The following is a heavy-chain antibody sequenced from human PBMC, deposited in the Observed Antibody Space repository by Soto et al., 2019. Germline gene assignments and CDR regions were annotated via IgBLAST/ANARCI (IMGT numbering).Heavy chain of an antibody. CDR2: FYPGDSTS. V-gene: IGHV5-51*01. J-gene: IGHJ3*02. CDR1: GYSFISYW. D-gene: IGHD2-2*03. Sequence: PGESLKISCKTSGYSFISYWVAWVRQKPRKGLEWMGTFYPGDSTSTYSPSFQGQGTISVDKSISTAYLHLSSLKASDTAMYYCARIIGYCRNNDCSWTFDIWGQGTTVTVTS. CDR3: ARIIGYCRNNDCSWTFDI.